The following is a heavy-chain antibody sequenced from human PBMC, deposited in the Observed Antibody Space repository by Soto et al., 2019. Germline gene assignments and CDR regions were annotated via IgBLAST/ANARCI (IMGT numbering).Heavy chain of an antibody. D-gene: IGHD6-19*01. CDR3: ARSGAGSGWL. CDR1: GGSVSSGHYY. Sequence: QVQLQESGPGLVRPSETLSLTCTVSGGSVSSGHYYWSWSRQPPGKGLEWIGYISYTGSTNYNPSLKSRVTISVDTSKNQFFLKMNSMTAADTAVYYCARSGAGSGWLGGQGTLVTVSS. V-gene: IGHV4-61*01. J-gene: IGHJ4*02. CDR2: ISYTGST.